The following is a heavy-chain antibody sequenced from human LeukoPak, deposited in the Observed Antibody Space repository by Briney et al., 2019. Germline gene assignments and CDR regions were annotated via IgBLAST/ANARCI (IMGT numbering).Heavy chain of an antibody. J-gene: IGHJ3*02. Sequence: SSETLSLTCTVSGGSISSSSYYWGWIRQPPGMGLEWIGSIYYSGSTYNNPSLKSRVTISVDTSKNQFSLKLSSVTAADTAVYYCARDGIAAAGTAAGAFDIWGQGTMVTVSS. CDR1: GGSISSSSYY. V-gene: IGHV4-39*07. CDR3: ARDGIAAAGTAAGAFDI. CDR2: IYYSGST. D-gene: IGHD6-13*01.